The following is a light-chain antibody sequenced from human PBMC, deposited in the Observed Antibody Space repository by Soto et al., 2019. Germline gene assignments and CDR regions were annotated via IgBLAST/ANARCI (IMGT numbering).Light chain of an antibody. J-gene: IGKJ5*01. V-gene: IGKV3-15*01. CDR1: QSVSTD. Sequence: ELVFTPSPCTLSLSPFERSTPSCRASQSVSTDLAWYQQKPGQPPSLLISGASTRATGIPARFSGSGSGTEFTLTISSLQSEDSAVYYCQQYHKWPPITFGQGTRLEIK. CDR3: QQYHKWPPIT. CDR2: GAS.